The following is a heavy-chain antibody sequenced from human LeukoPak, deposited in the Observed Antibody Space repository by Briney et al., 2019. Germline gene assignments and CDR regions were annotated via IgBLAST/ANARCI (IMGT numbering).Heavy chain of an antibody. D-gene: IGHD3-9*01. CDR2: ITNSSSYI. CDR1: GLTFSNYN. V-gene: IGHV3-21*01. Sequence: GGSLRLSCAASGLTFSNYNLNWVRQAPGKGLEWVSSITNSSSYIYYADSVKGRFSISRDNAENTLYLQMNSLRVEDTAVYYCVRGADTGYSSDSWGQGTLVTVSS. CDR3: VRGADTGYSSDS. J-gene: IGHJ4*02.